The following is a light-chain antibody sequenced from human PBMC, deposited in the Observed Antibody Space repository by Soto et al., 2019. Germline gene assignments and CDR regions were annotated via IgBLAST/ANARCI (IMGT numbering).Light chain of an antibody. Sequence: DIQMTQSPSSLSASVGDRVTITCRASQSISSYLNWYQQKPGKAPKLLIYAASSLQSGVPSMFSGSGSGTDFTLTISSLQPEDCATYFCQQSYSAPYTFGLGTKLEIK. V-gene: IGKV1-39*01. CDR1: QSISSY. CDR3: QQSYSAPYT. CDR2: AAS. J-gene: IGKJ2*01.